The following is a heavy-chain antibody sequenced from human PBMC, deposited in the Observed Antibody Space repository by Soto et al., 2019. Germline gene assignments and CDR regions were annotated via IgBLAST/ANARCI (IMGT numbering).Heavy chain of an antibody. CDR2: MYHGGTT. CDR1: GYSISSGSY. CDR3: ARGQEAMT. Sequence: SETLSLTCAVSGYSISSGSYWGWIRQSPGMGLEWIVSMYHGGTTFYNPSLQSRVTLSLDTSKKQFSLKLSYVTAADTAVYYCARGQEAMTWGQGTMVTVS. J-gene: IGHJ3*01. V-gene: IGHV4-38-2*01.